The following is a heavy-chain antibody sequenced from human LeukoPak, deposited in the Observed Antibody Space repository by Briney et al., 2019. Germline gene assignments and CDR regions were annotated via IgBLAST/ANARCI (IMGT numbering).Heavy chain of an antibody. CDR2: ISGSGGST. D-gene: IGHD2-2*01. V-gene: IGHV3-23*01. Sequence: GGSLRLSCAASGFTISSYGMSWVRQAPGKGLEWVSAISGSGGSTYYADSVKGRFTISRENSKNTLYLQMNSLRAEDTAVYYCAKFIIVVPAAFDYWGQGTLVTVSS. J-gene: IGHJ4*02. CDR3: AKFIIVVPAAFDY. CDR1: GFTISSYG.